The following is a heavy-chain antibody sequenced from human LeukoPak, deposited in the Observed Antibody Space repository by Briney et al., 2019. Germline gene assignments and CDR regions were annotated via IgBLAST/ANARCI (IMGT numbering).Heavy chain of an antibody. J-gene: IGHJ4*02. CDR2: IYHSGST. D-gene: IGHD4-17*01. V-gene: IGHV4-4*02. CDR3: ARGAINNYGDYDPYFGY. Sequence: PSETLSLTCAVSGGAISSSNWWSWVRQPPGKGLEWIGEIYHSGSTNYNPSLKSRVTISVDKSKNQFSLKLSSVTAADTAVYYCARGAINNYGDYDPYFGYWGQGTLVTVSS. CDR1: GGAISSSNW.